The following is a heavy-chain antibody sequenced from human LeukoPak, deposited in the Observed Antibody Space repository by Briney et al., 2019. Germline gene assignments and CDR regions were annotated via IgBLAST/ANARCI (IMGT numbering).Heavy chain of an antibody. D-gene: IGHD3-22*01. CDR1: GFTFSGYA. V-gene: IGHV3-23*01. J-gene: IGHJ3*02. CDR3: AKAAFRYYYDSSGHDAFDI. CDR2: ISGSGGST. Sequence: GGSLRLSCATSGFTFSGYAMSWVRQAPGKGLEWVSAISGSGGSTYYADSVKGRFTISRDNSKNTLYLQMNSLRAEDTAVYYCAKAAFRYYYDSSGHDAFDIWGQGTMVTVSS.